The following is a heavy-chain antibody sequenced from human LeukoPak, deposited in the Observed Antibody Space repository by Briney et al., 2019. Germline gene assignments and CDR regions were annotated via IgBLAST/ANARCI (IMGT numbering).Heavy chain of an antibody. CDR1: GGSISSYY. J-gene: IGHJ6*03. CDR2: IYYSGST. CDR3: ARCYCSGGSCTSPGDYYYMDV. Sequence: SETLSLTCTVSGGSISSYYWSWIRQPPGKGLEWIGYIYYSGSTNYNPSLKSRVTISVDTSKNQFSLKLSSVTAADTAVYYCARCYCSGGSCTSPGDYYYMDVWGKGTTVTVSS. D-gene: IGHD2-15*01. V-gene: IGHV4-59*01.